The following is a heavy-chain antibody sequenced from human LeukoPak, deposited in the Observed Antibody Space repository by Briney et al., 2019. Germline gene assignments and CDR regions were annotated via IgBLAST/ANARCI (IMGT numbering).Heavy chain of an antibody. D-gene: IGHD3-10*01. Sequence: GASVKVSCKASGYTFTSYGISWVRQAPGQGLEWMGWISAYNGNTNYAQKFQGRVTITADESTSTAYMELSSLRSEDTAVYYCARVVRGVTSSDAFDIWGQGTMVTVSS. J-gene: IGHJ3*02. CDR1: GYTFTSYG. CDR2: ISAYNGNT. CDR3: ARVVRGVTSSDAFDI. V-gene: IGHV1-18*01.